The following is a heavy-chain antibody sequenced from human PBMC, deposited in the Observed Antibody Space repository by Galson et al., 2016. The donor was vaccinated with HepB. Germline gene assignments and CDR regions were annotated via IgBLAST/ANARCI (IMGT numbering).Heavy chain of an antibody. V-gene: IGHV4-4*07. D-gene: IGHD3-10*01. CDR2: IYTNVNT. J-gene: IGHJ4*02. CDR3: SRDSGWVRDAGYFDY. Sequence: ETLSLTCTVSGGSISPYYWNWIRQPAGKGLEWIGRIYTNVNTNKNPSLRSRINMSVETSRNQYTLNLNSATAADTAVYFCSRDSGWVRDAGYFDYWGQGTLVTVSS. CDR1: GGSISPYY.